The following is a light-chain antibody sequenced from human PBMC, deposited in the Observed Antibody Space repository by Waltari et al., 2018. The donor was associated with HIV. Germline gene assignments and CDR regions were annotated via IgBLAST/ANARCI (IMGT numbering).Light chain of an antibody. Sequence: QSVLTPPPSPSGTPGQRVAIYCSGSYSNNGNNYVYWYQRVPGTTPTLIISRNEQRPSGVPDRFTGSKSGTSASLAVSGLRSEDEGDYYCSTWDYNLGTYIFGGGTKLTVL. V-gene: IGLV1-47*01. CDR3: STWDYNLGTYI. CDR2: RNE. CDR1: YSNNGNNY. J-gene: IGLJ2*01.